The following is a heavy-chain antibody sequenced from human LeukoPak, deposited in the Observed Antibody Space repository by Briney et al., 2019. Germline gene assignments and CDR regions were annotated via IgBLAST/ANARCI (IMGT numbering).Heavy chain of an antibody. J-gene: IGHJ2*01. CDR3: ASIYYYDSSGYSTIYWYFDL. CDR2: IYYTGST. Sequence: PETPSLTCTVSGGSISTYYWSWIRHPPAEGLQWRGYIYYTGSTNYNPSPTSRVPISVDTSKHQFSLKLSSVTAAATAVYYCASIYYYDSSGYSTIYWYFDLWGRGTLVTVSS. D-gene: IGHD3-22*01. V-gene: IGHV4-59*08. CDR1: GGSISTYY.